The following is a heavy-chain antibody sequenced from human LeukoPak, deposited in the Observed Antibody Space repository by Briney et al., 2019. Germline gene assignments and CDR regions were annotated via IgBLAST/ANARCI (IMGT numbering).Heavy chain of an antibody. V-gene: IGHV3-66*01. Sequence: GGSLRRSCAAAGFTVTSNYMSWVRQAPGKGLEWVSVIYSGGSTFYADSVKGRFTISRDNSKNTVYLQMNSLRAEDTAVYYCAREDYYGSGSWDWGQGTMVTVSS. CDR1: GFTVTSNY. CDR3: AREDYYGSGSWD. J-gene: IGHJ3*01. CDR2: IYSGGST. D-gene: IGHD3-10*01.